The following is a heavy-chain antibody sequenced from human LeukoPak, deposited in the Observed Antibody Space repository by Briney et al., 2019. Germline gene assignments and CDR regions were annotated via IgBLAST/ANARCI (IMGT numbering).Heavy chain of an antibody. Sequence: PSETLSLTCIVSGGSINDYYWSWIRQSPGKGLEWLGYTYYTGSTSFNPSLKSRVTMSLDTSKNQFSLNLTSVTTADTAVYYCAGTYDFWSGSLEFWGQGTLVTVSS. J-gene: IGHJ4*02. D-gene: IGHD3-3*01. CDR3: AGTYDFWSGSLEF. V-gene: IGHV4-59*01. CDR1: GGSINDYY. CDR2: TYYTGST.